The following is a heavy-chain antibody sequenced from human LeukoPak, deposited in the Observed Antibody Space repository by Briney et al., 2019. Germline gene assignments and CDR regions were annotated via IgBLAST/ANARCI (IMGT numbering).Heavy chain of an antibody. Sequence: GGSLRLSCAASGFTFSNYWMTWVRQAPGKGLEWVASIKFDGSEKYYVDSVKGRFTISRDNAKDSLYLQMNSLRAEDTAVYYCARYRTSSSWYAGDWFDPWGQGTLVTVSS. CDR3: ARYRTSSSWYAGDWFDP. D-gene: IGHD6-13*01. V-gene: IGHV3-7*03. CDR1: GFTFSNYW. J-gene: IGHJ5*02. CDR2: IKFDGSEK.